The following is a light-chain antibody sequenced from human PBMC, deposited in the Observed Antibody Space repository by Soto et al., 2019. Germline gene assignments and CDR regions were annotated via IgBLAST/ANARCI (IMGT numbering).Light chain of an antibody. Sequence: QSVLTQPPSASGTPGQRVTISCSGSSSNIGSNTVNWYQQLPGTAPKLLIYSNNQRPSGVPGRFSGSKSGTSASLAISGLQSEDEADYYCAAWDDRLTYVVFGGGTKLTVL. CDR1: SSNIGSNT. J-gene: IGLJ2*01. V-gene: IGLV1-44*01. CDR3: AAWDDRLTYVV. CDR2: SNN.